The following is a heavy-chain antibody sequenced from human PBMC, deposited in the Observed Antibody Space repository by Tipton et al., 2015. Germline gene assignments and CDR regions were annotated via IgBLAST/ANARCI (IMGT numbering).Heavy chain of an antibody. CDR3: ARSSYDSSGYFGGEDY. CDR1: GGSISSYY. V-gene: IGHV4-59*01. Sequence: TLSLTCTVSGGSISSYYWSWIRQPPGKGLEWIGDIYYSGSNNYNPSLKSRVTISVDTSKNQFSLKLSSVTAADTAVYYCARSSYDSSGYFGGEDYWGQGTLVTVSS. J-gene: IGHJ4*02. CDR2: IYYSGSN. D-gene: IGHD3-22*01.